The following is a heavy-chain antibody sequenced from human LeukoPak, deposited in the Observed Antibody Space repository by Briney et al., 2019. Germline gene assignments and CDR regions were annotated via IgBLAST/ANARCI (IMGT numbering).Heavy chain of an antibody. CDR2: ISSNGGST. J-gene: IGHJ4*02. Sequence: GGSLRLSCAASGFTFSSYAMHWVRQAPGKGLKYVSPISSNGGSTYYANSVKGRFTISRDNSKNTLYLQMNSLRAEDTAVYYCASEIIFGSFDYWGQGTLVTVSS. D-gene: IGHD3-3*01. CDR3: ASEIIFGSFDY. V-gene: IGHV3-64*01. CDR1: GFTFSSYA.